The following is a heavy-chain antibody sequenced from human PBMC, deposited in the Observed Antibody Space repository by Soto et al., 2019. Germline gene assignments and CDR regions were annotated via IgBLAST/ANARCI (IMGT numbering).Heavy chain of an antibody. J-gene: IGHJ6*02. CDR3: ARGTYYDFWSGHYYYGMDV. CDR1: GYTFTSYD. D-gene: IGHD3-3*01. CDR2: MNPNSGNT. Sequence: ASVKVSCKASGYTFTSYDINWVRQATGQGLEWMGWMNPNSGNTGYAQKFQGRVTMTRNTSISTAYMELSSLRSEDTAVYYCARGTYYDFWSGHYYYGMDVWGQGTTLTV. V-gene: IGHV1-8*01.